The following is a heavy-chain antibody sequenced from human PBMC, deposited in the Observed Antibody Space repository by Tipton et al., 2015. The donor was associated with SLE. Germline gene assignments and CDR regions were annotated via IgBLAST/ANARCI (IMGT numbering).Heavy chain of an antibody. CDR2: IYSAGDT. J-gene: IGHJ4*02. Sequence: QLVQSGGGLTQPGGSLRLSCAASGFSVSSNYMSWVRQAPGKGLEWVSVIYSAGDTYYADSVKGRFTISRDNSKNMLYLQMNSLRVEDTAVYYCAKGGTGKFDYWGQGTLVTVSS. V-gene: IGHV3-53*01. CDR1: GFSVSSNY. D-gene: IGHD7-27*01. CDR3: AKGGTGKFDY.